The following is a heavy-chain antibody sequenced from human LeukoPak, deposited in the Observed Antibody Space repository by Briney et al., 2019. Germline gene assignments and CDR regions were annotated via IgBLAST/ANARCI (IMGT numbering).Heavy chain of an antibody. J-gene: IGHJ1*01. D-gene: IGHD4-17*01. V-gene: IGHV4-61*01. Sequence: SETLSLTCTASGGPVSSGSYYWSWIRQPPGKGLEWIGYIYYSGSTNYNPSLKSRVTISVDTSKNQFSLKLSSVTAADTAVYYCASDYGDWGTYFQHWGQGTLVTVSS. CDR1: GGPVSSGSYY. CDR2: IYYSGST. CDR3: ASDYGDWGTYFQH.